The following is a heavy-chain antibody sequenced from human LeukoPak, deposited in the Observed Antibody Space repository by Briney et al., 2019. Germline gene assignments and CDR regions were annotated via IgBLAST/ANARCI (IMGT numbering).Heavy chain of an antibody. V-gene: IGHV3-43*01. CDR3: TKARHSIYDTGAFYLDF. J-gene: IGHJ4*02. Sequence: GGSLRLSCAASGFTFDEYSMNWVRQAPGKGLEWVSLITWDGGGTYYADSVKGRFTTSRDNSKNSLFLQMNSLRPEDTASYYCTKARHSIYDTGAFYLDFWGQGTLVTVSS. CDR1: GFTFDEYS. D-gene: IGHD3-22*01. CDR2: ITWDGGGT.